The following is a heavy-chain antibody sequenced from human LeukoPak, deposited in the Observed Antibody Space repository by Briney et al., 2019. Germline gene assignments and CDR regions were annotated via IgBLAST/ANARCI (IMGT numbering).Heavy chain of an antibody. CDR1: GYSISSGYY. CDR3: ARDRRYCSGGSCYSGFWFDP. D-gene: IGHD2-15*01. J-gene: IGHJ5*02. V-gene: IGHV4-38-2*02. Sequence: SETLSLTCTVSGYSISSGYYWGWIRQPPGKGLEWIGSIYHSGSTYYNPSLKSRVTISVDTSKNQFSLKLSSVTAADTAVYYCARDRRYCSGGSCYSGFWFDPWGQGTLVTVSS. CDR2: IYHSGST.